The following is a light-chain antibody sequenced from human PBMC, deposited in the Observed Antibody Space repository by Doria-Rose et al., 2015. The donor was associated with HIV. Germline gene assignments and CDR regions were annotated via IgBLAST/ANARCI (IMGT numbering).Light chain of an antibody. CDR3: HQYGTSWT. V-gene: IGKV3-20*01. Sequence: EIVLTQSPGTLSLSPGERATLSCRASQSFSSTYLAWYQQKPGQAPSLLIYDGSTRATGIPDRFSASGSGADFTRAINRLEPEDFAPYYCHQYGTSWTFGQGTKVEI. J-gene: IGKJ1*01. CDR1: QSFSSTY. CDR2: DGS.